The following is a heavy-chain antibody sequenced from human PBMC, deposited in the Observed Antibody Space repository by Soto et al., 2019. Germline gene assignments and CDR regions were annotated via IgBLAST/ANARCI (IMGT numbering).Heavy chain of an antibody. CDR1: GYSISSGYY. J-gene: IGHJ4*02. Sequence: SETLSLTXAVSGYSISSGYYWGWIRQPPGKGLEWIGSIYHSGSTYYNPSLKSRVTISVDTSKNQFSLKLSSVTAADTAVYYCARTEGVVWYYFDYLGQGTLVTVSS. CDR2: IYHSGST. V-gene: IGHV4-38-2*01. CDR3: ARTEGVVWYYFDY. D-gene: IGHD3-3*01.